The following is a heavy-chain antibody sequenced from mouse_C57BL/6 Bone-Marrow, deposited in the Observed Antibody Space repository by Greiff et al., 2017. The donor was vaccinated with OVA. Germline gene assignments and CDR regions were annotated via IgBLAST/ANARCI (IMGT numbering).Heavy chain of an antibody. V-gene: IGHV1-59*01. CDR2: IDPSDSYT. J-gene: IGHJ3*01. CDR1: GYTFTSYW. D-gene: IGHD4-1*01. Sequence: QVQLQQPGAELVRPWTSVKLSCKASGYTFTSYWMHWVKQRPGQGLEWIGVIDPSDSYTNYNQKFKGKATLTVDTSSSTAYMQLSSLTSEDSAVYYCARPNWDWFAYWGQGTLVTVSA. CDR3: ARPNWDWFAY.